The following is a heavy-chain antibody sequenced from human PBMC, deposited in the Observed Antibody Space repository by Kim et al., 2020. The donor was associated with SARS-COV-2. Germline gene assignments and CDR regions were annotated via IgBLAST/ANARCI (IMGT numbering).Heavy chain of an antibody. Sequence: GGSLRLSCAASGFSFSIYWMSWVRQAPGKGLEWVATIKPDGSAKWYVASVKGRFSITNDYGKNLKSLEMDRLSVEDTAVYYCTRDNVRVVGYWGQGTLGT. J-gene: IGHJ4*02. CDR3: TRDNVRVVGY. CDR1: GFSFSIYW. V-gene: IGHV3-7*03. CDR2: IKPDGSAK.